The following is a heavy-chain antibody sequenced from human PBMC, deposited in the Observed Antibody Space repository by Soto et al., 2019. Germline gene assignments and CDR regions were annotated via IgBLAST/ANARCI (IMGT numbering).Heavy chain of an antibody. V-gene: IGHV3-23*01. D-gene: IGHD3-3*01. CDR2: ISGSGGST. Sequence: PGGSLRLSCAASGFTFSSYAMSWVRQAPGKGLEWVSAISGSGGSTYYADSVKGRFTISRDNSKNTLYLQMNSLRAEDTAVYYCAKMTLVVPAAISPYYDFWSGSSPFGGDYYMDVWGKGTTVTVSS. J-gene: IGHJ6*03. CDR3: AKMTLVVPAAISPYYDFWSGSSPFGGDYYMDV. CDR1: GFTFSSYA.